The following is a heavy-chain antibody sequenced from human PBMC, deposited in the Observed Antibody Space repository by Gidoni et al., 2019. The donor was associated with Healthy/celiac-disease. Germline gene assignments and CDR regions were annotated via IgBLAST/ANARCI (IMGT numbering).Heavy chain of an antibody. V-gene: IGHV3-30*18. D-gene: IGHD6-19*01. CDR1: GFTLSSYG. Sequence: QVQLVESGGGVVQPGRSLRLACAAAGFTLSSYGMHWVRQAPGKGLEWVAVISYDGSNKYYADSVKGRFTNSRDNSKNTLYLQMNSLRAEDTAVYCCAKTYSSGWYPTLGAFDIWGQGTMVTVSS. CDR2: ISYDGSNK. J-gene: IGHJ3*02. CDR3: AKTYSSGWYPTLGAFDI.